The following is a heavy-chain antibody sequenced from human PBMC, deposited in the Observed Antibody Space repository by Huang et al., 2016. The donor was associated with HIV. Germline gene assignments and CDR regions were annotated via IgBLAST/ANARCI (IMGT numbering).Heavy chain of an antibody. D-gene: IGHD3-10*01. J-gene: IGHJ4*02. CDR2: GSFDGSQT. Sequence: QVLLVESGGGVVQPGKSLRLSCTASGFAFSNNAMHWVRQAPGKGLEWVAVGSFDGSQTYVADSVNDRFTISRDNSKSTLFLQMSSLRPDDTAVYYCASAPARALSYFDNWGQGTLVTVSS. V-gene: IGHV3-30*04. CDR3: ASAPARALSYFDN. CDR1: GFAFSNNA.